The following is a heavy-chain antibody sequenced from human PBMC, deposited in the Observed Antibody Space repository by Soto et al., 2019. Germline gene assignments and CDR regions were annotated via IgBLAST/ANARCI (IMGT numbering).Heavy chain of an antibody. V-gene: IGHV4-34*01. CDR2: INHSGST. CDR1: GGSFSGYY. J-gene: IGHJ6*03. D-gene: IGHD4-17*01. CDR3: ARGLKGKFKGTTSYYYYMDV. Sequence: SETLSLTCAVYGGSFSGYYWSWIRQPPGKGLEWIGEINHSGSTNYNPSLKSRVTISVDTSKNQFSLKLSSVTAADTAVYYCARGLKGKFKGTTSYYYYMDVWGKGTTVTVSS.